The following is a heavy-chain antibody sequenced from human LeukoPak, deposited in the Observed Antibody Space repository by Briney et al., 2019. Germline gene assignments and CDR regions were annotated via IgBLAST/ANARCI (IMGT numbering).Heavy chain of an antibody. J-gene: IGHJ6*02. Sequence: SETLSLTCTVSGGSISSYYWSWIRQPAGKGLEWIGRIYTSGSTNYNPSLKSRVTMSVDTSKNRFSLKLSSVTVADTAVYYCARVQGATTAAGTGYYYYYGMDVWGQGTTVTVSS. D-gene: IGHD6-13*01. V-gene: IGHV4-4*07. CDR1: GGSISSYY. CDR3: ARVQGATTAAGTGYYYYYGMDV. CDR2: IYTSGST.